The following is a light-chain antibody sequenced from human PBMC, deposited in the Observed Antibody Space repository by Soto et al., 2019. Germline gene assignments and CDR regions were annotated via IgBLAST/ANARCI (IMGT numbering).Light chain of an antibody. J-gene: IGKJ1*01. CDR2: KAS. CDR1: QSISSW. Sequence: DIQMTQSPSTLSASVGDRVTITCRASQSISSWLAWYQQKPGKAPKLLIYKASSLESGVPSRFSGSGSGTEFTLTISSLQPDDFATYYCQQYNSLWTFGQGNKWIS. CDR3: QQYNSLWT. V-gene: IGKV1-5*03.